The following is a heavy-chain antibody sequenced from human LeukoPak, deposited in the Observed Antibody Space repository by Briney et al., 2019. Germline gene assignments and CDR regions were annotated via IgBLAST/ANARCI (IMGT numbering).Heavy chain of an antibody. V-gene: IGHV1-69*01. Sequence: SVKVSCKASRGTFSSYAISGVRQAPGQGVEWMGGIIPIFGTANYAQKFEGRVTITANESTSTAYMELRSLRSEDTAVYYCASPIYDSSGYSHAFDIWGQGTMVTVSS. D-gene: IGHD3-22*01. J-gene: IGHJ3*02. CDR3: ASPIYDSSGYSHAFDI. CDR1: RGTFSSYA. CDR2: IIPIFGTA.